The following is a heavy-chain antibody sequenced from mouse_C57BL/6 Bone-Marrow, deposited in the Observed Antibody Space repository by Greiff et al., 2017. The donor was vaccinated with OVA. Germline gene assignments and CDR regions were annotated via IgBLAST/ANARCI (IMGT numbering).Heavy chain of an antibody. V-gene: IGHV1-54*01. CDR2: INPGSGGT. CDR1: GYAFTNYL. J-gene: IGHJ3*01. CDR3: AREGGYYGSKTGTIAY. D-gene: IGHD1-1*01. Sequence: QVQLQQSGAELVRPGPSVKVSCKASGYAFTNYLIEWVKQRPGQGLEWIGVINPGSGGTNYNEKFKGKATLTADKSSSTAYMQLSSLTSEDSAVYFCAREGGYYGSKTGTIAYWGQGTLVTVSA.